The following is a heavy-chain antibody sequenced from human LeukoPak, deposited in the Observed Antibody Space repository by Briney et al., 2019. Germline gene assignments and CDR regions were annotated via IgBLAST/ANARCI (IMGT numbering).Heavy chain of an antibody. D-gene: IGHD1-26*01. V-gene: IGHV3-53*01. J-gene: IGHJ3*02. CDR2: IYSGDST. Sequence: GGSLRLSCAASGFTVSSNYMSWVRQAPGKGLEWVSVIYSGDSTYYADSVKGRFTISRDNSKNTLYLQMNSLRAEDTAVYYCAKGGSYSAFDIWGQGTMVTVSS. CDR1: GFTVSSNY. CDR3: AKGGSYSAFDI.